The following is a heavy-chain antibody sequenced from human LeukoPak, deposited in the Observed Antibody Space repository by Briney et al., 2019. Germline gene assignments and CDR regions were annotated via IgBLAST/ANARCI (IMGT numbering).Heavy chain of an antibody. CDR3: ARCRENDFWSGSPVDY. J-gene: IGHJ4*02. Sequence: GGSLRLSCAASGFTVSSNYMSWVRQAPGKGLEWVSVIYSGGSTYYADSVKGRFTISRDNSKNTLYLQMNSLRVEDTAVYYCARCRENDFWSGSPVDYWGQGTLVTVSS. D-gene: IGHD3-3*01. CDR2: IYSGGST. CDR1: GFTVSSNY. V-gene: IGHV3-53*05.